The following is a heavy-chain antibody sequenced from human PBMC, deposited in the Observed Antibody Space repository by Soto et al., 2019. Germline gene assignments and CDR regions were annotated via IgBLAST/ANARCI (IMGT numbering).Heavy chain of an antibody. CDR1: GFTFSSYG. D-gene: IGHD2-8*01. Sequence: QPGGSLRLSCAASGFTFSSYGMHWVRQAPGKGLEWVAVISYDGSNKYYADSVKGRFTISRDNSKNTLYLQMNSLRAEDTAVYYCAKPLGDCTNGVCNYYYGMDVWGQGTTVTVSS. CDR2: ISYDGSNK. J-gene: IGHJ6*02. CDR3: AKPLGDCTNGVCNYYYGMDV. V-gene: IGHV3-30*18.